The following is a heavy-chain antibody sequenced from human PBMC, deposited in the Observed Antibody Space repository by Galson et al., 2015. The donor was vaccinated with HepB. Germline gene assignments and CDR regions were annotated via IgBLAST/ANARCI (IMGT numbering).Heavy chain of an antibody. Sequence: SVKVSCKASGYTFTTYGISWVRQAPGQGLEWMGWISGYSGNTKYAQKFQGRVTMTTDTSTSTAYMELRSLRSDETAVYYCARDPRRYSDHAVAYNWFDPWGQGTLVIVSS. CDR2: ISGYSGNT. J-gene: IGHJ5*02. D-gene: IGHD5-12*01. CDR1: GYTFTTYG. CDR3: ARDPRRYSDHAVAYNWFDP. V-gene: IGHV1-18*01.